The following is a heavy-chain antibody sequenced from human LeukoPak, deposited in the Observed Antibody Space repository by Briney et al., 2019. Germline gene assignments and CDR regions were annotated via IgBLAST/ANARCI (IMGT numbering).Heavy chain of an antibody. CDR2: IYTSGST. Sequence: SETLSLTCAVSGYSISIAYYWGWIRQPAGKGLEWIGRIYTSGSTNYNPSLKSRVTISVDTSKNQFSLKLSSVTAADTAVYYCARIRTFGELLLETDAFDIWGQGTMVTVSS. D-gene: IGHD3-10*01. J-gene: IGHJ3*02. V-gene: IGHV4-38-2*01. CDR3: ARIRTFGELLLETDAFDI. CDR1: GYSISIAYY.